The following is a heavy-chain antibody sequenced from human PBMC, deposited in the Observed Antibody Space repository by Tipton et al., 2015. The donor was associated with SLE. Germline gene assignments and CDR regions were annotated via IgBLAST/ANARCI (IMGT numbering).Heavy chain of an antibody. CDR3: ARTEQGTGSYYRLVFEI. Sequence: TLSLTCTVSGGSISSKNYCWGWIRQPPGKGLEWIGSIHYSGSTYDNPSFKCRVTISVDTSKNQFSLKLSSVTAADTAVYYCARTEQGTGSYYRLVFEIWGQGTMVTVSS. D-gene: IGHD3-10*01. CDR2: IHYSGST. V-gene: IGHV4-39*07. J-gene: IGHJ3*02. CDR1: GGSISSKNYC.